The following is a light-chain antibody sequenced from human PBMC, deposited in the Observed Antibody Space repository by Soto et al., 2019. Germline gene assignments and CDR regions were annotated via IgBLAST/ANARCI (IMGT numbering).Light chain of an antibody. CDR3: QQYNNWPGT. Sequence: EVVLTQSPATLGVSPGETANLSGRGSHSLSGNLAWYQQKPGQAPRLLLFRASTRATGVPARFSGSGSGTEITLTISGLQSEDFAVYYCQQYNNWPGTFGQGTKVDIK. CDR2: RAS. V-gene: IGKV3-15*01. J-gene: IGKJ1*01. CDR1: HSLSGN.